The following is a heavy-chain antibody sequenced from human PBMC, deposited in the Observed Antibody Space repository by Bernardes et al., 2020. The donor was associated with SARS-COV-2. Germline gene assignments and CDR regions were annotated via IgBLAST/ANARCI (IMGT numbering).Heavy chain of an antibody. CDR3: AKDSFRGDYLNWFDP. Sequence: GGSLRLSWAASGSTFNNYAMNWVRQPPGKGLEWVAVISYVGNFNYYAASMKGRSTISRDNSNNTVYLQMSGLRVEDTATYYCAKDSFRGDYLNWFDPWGQGTLVTVSS. CDR1: GSTFNNYA. D-gene: IGHD4-17*01. CDR2: ISYVGNFN. V-gene: IGHV3-30*18. J-gene: IGHJ5*02.